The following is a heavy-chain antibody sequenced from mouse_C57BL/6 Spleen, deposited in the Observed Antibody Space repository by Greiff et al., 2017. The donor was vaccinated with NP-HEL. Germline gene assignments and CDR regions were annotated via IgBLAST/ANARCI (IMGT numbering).Heavy chain of an antibody. CDR2: ISRGSSTI. CDR3: ARRDYSNYGYFDY. V-gene: IGHV5-17*01. J-gene: IGHJ2*01. Sequence: EVKLMESGGGLVKPGGSLKLSCAASGFTFSDYGMHWVRQAPEKGLEWVAYISRGSSTIYYADTVKGRFTISRDTATNTLFLQLTSLRSEDTAMYDCARRDYSNYGYFDYWGQGTNRTVAA. D-gene: IGHD2-5*01. CDR1: GFTFSDYG.